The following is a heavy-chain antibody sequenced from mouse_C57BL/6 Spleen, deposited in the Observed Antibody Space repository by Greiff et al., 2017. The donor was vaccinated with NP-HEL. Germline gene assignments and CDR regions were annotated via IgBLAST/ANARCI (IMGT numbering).Heavy chain of an antibody. CDR2: ISDGGSYT. J-gene: IGHJ1*03. D-gene: IGHD2-3*01. Sequence: EVQLVESGGGLVKPGGSLKLSCAASGFTFSSYAMSWVRQTPEKRLEWVATISDGGSYTYYPDNVKGRFTISRDNAKNNLYLQLSHLKSEDTAMYYCARDRDGYYGYFDVWGTGTTVTVSS. CDR1: GFTFSSYA. CDR3: ARDRDGYYGYFDV. V-gene: IGHV5-4*01.